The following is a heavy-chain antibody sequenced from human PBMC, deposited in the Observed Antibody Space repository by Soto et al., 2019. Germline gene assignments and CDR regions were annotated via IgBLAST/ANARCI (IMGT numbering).Heavy chain of an antibody. J-gene: IGHJ6*01. CDR1: GFTFSSYG. Sequence: VHLVQSGGGVVQPGGSLRLSCAASGFTFSSYGMHWVRQAPGKGLEWVAVIWYDGSKIYYADSVKGRFTISRDNSKSTLYLQMNSLRAEDTAVYYCARPLEQHQLGFGVDVWGQGSPVTVSS. V-gene: IGHV3-33*01. D-gene: IGHD6-13*01. CDR3: ARPLEQHQLGFGVDV. CDR2: IWYDGSKI.